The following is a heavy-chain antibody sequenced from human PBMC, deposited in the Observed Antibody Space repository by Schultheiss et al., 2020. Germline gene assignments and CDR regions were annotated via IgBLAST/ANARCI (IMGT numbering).Heavy chain of an antibody. J-gene: IGHJ4*02. CDR1: GLYA. Sequence: GGSLRLSCAASGLYAMSWVRQAPGKGLEWVSVISGSGGSTYYADSVKGRFTISRDNSKNTLYLQMNSLRAEDTAVYYCARDEGPYSSGSFHLFDYWGQGTLVTVYS. V-gene: IGHV3-23*01. D-gene: IGHD6-19*01. CDR3: ARDEGPYSSGSFHLFDY. CDR2: ISGSGGST.